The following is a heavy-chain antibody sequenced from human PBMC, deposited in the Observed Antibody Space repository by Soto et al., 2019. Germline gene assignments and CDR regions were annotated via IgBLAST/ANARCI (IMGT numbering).Heavy chain of an antibody. Sequence: GGSLRLSCAASGFTFDDYTMHWVRQAPGKGLEWVSLISWDGGSTYYADSVKGRFTISRDNSKNSLYLQMNSLRTEDTALYYCAKDDDDRSDLRWDGMDVWGQGTKVTVYS. J-gene: IGHJ6*02. CDR1: GFTFDDYT. D-gene: IGHD3-22*01. CDR3: AKDDDDRSDLRWDGMDV. V-gene: IGHV3-43*01. CDR2: ISWDGGST.